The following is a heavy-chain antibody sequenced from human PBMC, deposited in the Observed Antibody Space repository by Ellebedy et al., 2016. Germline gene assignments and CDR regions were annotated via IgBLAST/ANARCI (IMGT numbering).Heavy chain of an antibody. Sequence: SETLSLTXVVSGGSITGTNWWSWVRQPPGKGLEWIGEIHHSGSPKYNPSLGSRVTMSVDKSKNQISLRLTSVTAADTAVYYCAREEPFIAAAHWGQGTLVAVSS. V-gene: IGHV4/OR15-8*01. J-gene: IGHJ4*02. CDR1: GGSITGTNW. CDR2: IHHSGSP. D-gene: IGHD6-25*01. CDR3: AREEPFIAAAH.